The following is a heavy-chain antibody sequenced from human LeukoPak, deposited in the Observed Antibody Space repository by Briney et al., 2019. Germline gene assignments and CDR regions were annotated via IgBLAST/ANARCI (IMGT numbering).Heavy chain of an antibody. J-gene: IGHJ4*02. V-gene: IGHV3-30*02. CDR2: IRFDGVNE. Sequence: PGGSLRLSCEASGLTFSNYGMHWVRQAPGKGLDWVAFIRFDGVNENYADSVEGRFTISRDNYKNTVFLQMDSLRREDAGVYYCATPGYWGQGTLVTVSS. CDR3: ATPGY. CDR1: GLTFSNYG.